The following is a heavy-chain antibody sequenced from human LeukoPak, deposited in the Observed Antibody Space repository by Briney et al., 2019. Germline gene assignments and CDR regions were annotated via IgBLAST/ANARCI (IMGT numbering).Heavy chain of an antibody. J-gene: IGHJ4*02. D-gene: IGHD1-26*01. CDR1: GFTFISYG. CDR3: ARAASGSYPGYFDY. CDR2: INQDGSAK. V-gene: IGHV3-7*01. Sequence: GGSLRLSCVASGFTFISYGMHWVRQAPGKGLEWVANINQDGSAKYSVDSVKGRFTISRDNAKNSLYLQMNSLRVEDTAVYYCARAASGSYPGYFDYWGQGTLVTVSS.